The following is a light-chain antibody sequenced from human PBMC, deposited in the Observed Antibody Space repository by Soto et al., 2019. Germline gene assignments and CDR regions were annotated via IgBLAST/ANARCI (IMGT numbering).Light chain of an antibody. V-gene: IGKV3D-11*02. CDR1: QRINTF. CDR2: DAS. Sequence: ENVLTHSPATVSLYAGEGATLSCRASQRINTFLSWYQQKPAQAPSLLIYDASKRATGIPARFSGSGSGTNFTLTIISLQPEDFAGYYCQQRRSWQVTFGQGTRLEI. CDR3: QQRRSWQVT. J-gene: IGKJ5*01.